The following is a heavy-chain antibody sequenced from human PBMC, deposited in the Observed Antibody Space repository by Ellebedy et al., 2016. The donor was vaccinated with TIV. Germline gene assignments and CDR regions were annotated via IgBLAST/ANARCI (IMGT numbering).Heavy chain of an antibody. Sequence: GESLKISCVASGFTFRNVWMNWVRQAPGKGLEWVGRIKSKADGETTDYAAPVRGRFTISRDDSKNTLSLQMNSLKTGDTAVYYCTTTIVGATGDYYGMDVWGPGTTVTISS. CDR1: GFTFRNVW. D-gene: IGHD1-26*01. CDR3: TTTIVGATGDYYGMDV. CDR2: IKSKADGETT. J-gene: IGHJ6*02. V-gene: IGHV3-15*01.